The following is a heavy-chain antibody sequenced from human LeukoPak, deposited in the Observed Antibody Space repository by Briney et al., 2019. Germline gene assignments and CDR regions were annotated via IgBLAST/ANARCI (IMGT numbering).Heavy chain of an antibody. CDR2: IADSGGNT. J-gene: IGHJ4*02. CDR1: GFTFNMYG. CDR3: ARESGRSRVGELLRD. V-gene: IGHV3-23*01. Sequence: GGSLRLSCAASGFTFNMYGMGWVRQAPGKWPEWVAAIADSGGNTYYADSVKGRFTVSRDNSKNTLYLQINSLRAEDTAMYYCARESGRSRVGELLRDWGQGTLVTVSS. D-gene: IGHD3-10*01.